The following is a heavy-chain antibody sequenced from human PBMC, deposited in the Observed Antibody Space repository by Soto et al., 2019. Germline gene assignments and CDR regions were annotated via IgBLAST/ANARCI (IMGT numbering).Heavy chain of an antibody. D-gene: IGHD6-13*01. J-gene: IGHJ4*02. CDR3: AKDSATYRSSWNCEN. CDR2: IRGGDGAT. CDR1: GFAFSSYG. Sequence: EVQLLESGGGLVQPGGSLTLSCVASGFAFSSYGMSWVRQAPGKGLEWVSGIRGGDGATYYADSVKGRFTISRDISKNTLYLQMKSLRAEDTAVYYCAKDSATYRSSWNCENCGQGTLVTVSS. V-gene: IGHV3-23*01.